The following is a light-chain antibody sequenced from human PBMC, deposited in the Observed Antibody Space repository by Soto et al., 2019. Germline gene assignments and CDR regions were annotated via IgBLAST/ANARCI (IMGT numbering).Light chain of an antibody. CDR1: QSVSTN. J-gene: IGKJ5*01. CDR3: QQYGSSIT. V-gene: IGKV3-15*01. CDR2: STS. Sequence: EIVMTQSPATLSVSPGERATLSCRASQSVSTNLAWYQQKPGQAPRLLIYSTSTRATGIPARFSGSGSGTDFTLIINRLEPEDFAVYYCQQYGSSITFGQGTRLEIK.